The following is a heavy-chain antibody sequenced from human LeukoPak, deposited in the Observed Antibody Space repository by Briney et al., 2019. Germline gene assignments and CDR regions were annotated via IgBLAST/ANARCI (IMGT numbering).Heavy chain of an antibody. V-gene: IGHV5-51*01. CDR3: ARGLMASISGGVVYFDF. J-gene: IGHJ4*02. CDR1: GYGFTSYW. Sequence: GESLKISCKGSGYGFTSYWIGWVRQMPGKGLEWMGIIYPGDSDTRYSPSFQGQVTISADKSISTAYLQWSSLKASDTVMYYCARGLMASISGGVVYFDFWGQGTLVTVSS. CDR2: IYPGDSDT. D-gene: IGHD5-24*01.